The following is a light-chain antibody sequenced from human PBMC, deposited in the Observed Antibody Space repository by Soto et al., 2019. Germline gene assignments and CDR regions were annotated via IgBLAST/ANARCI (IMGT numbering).Light chain of an antibody. CDR2: DAS. J-gene: IGKJ5*01. Sequence: IGVTQSPATLSLSPGERATLSCRASQSVRSYLAWYQQKPGQAARLLIYDASNRATGIPARFSGSGSGTDFTLTISSLEPEDFAVYYCQQRSNFTFGQGTRLEI. V-gene: IGKV3-11*01. CDR3: QQRSNFT. CDR1: QSVRSY.